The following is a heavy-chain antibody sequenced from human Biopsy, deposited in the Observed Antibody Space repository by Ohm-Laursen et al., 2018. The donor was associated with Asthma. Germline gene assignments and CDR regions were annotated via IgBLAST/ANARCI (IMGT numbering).Heavy chain of an antibody. Sequence: SLRLSCTASGFSFSNYGMHWVRQAPGKGLEWVANIKHDGSEKNHVGSLKGRFTISRDNAKNSLYLQMNSLRAEDTAVYYCARTFHFWSPYHAEHYQLWGQGTLVTVSS. J-gene: IGHJ1*01. V-gene: IGHV3-7*01. CDR2: IKHDGSEK. D-gene: IGHD3-3*02. CDR3: ARTFHFWSPYHAEHYQL. CDR1: GFSFSNYG.